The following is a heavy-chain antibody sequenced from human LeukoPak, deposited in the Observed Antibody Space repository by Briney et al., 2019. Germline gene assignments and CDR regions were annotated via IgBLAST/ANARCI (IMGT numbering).Heavy chain of an antibody. CDR2: ISSNGGST. CDR3: VTDYYGMDV. Sequence: GGSLRLSCSASGFSFSNYAMHWVRQAPGKGLDYVSAISSNGGSTYYADSVKGRFTMSRDNSKNTLYLQMSSLRAEDTAVYYCVTDYYGMDVWGQGTTVTVSS. V-gene: IGHV3-64D*06. CDR1: GFSFSNYA. J-gene: IGHJ6*02.